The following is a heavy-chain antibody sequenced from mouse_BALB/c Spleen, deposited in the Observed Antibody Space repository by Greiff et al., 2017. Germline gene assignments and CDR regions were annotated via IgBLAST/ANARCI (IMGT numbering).Heavy chain of an antibody. D-gene: IGHD2-3*01. J-gene: IGHJ2*01. CDR2: INPSSGYT. Sequence: QVQLKQSAAELARPGASVKMSCKASGYTFTSYTMHWVKQRPGQGLEWIGYINPSSGYTEYNQKFKDKTTLTADKSSSTAYMQLSSLTSEDSAVYYCAVCGYYSYYFDYWGQGTTLTVSS. CDR3: AVCGYYSYYFDY. V-gene: IGHV1-4*02. CDR1: GYTFTSYT.